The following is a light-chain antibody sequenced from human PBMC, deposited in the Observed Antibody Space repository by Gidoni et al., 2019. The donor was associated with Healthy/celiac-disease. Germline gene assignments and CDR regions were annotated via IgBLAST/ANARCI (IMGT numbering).Light chain of an antibody. J-gene: IGLJ2*01. CDR3: SSYAGSNNLGVV. V-gene: IGLV2-8*01. Sequence: QSALTQPPSASGSPGQSVTISCTGTSSDVGGYNYVSWSQQHPGKAPKLMIYEVSKRPSGVPDRFSGSKSGNTASLTVSGLQAEDEADYYCSSYAGSNNLGVVFGGGTKLTV. CDR1: SSDVGGYNY. CDR2: EVS.